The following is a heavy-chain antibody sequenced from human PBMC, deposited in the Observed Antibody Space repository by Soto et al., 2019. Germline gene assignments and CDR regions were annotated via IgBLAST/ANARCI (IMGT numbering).Heavy chain of an antibody. V-gene: IGHV1-69*01. CDR3: ARRKKKARIVAVNAADFGGFNAFDV. J-gene: IGHJ3*01. CDR2: IIPMFGTL. CDR1: GGTFSSYA. Sequence: QIQLVQSGAEIKKPGSSVKVSCKASGGTFSSYAINWVRQAPGQGLEWMGGIIPMFGTLKYAQTFQGRVTITADDSTSTVYMDFSSLRSGDTATYFCARRKKKARIVAVNAADFGGFNAFDVWGQGTEVIVSS. D-gene: IGHD2-21*01.